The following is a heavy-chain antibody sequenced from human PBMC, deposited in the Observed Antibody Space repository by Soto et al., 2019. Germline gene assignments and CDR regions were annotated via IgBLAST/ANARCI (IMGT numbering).Heavy chain of an antibody. J-gene: IGHJ4*02. Sequence: QVQLQQWGAGLLKPSETLSLTCAVYGGSFSGYYWSWIRQPPGKGLEWIGEINHSGSTNYNPSPKSRVTISVDTSKNQFSLKLSSVTAADTAVYYCARLEVEVITSPFDYWGQGTLVTVSS. CDR1: GGSFSGYY. V-gene: IGHV4-34*01. CDR3: ARLEVEVITSPFDY. D-gene: IGHD3-22*01. CDR2: INHSGST.